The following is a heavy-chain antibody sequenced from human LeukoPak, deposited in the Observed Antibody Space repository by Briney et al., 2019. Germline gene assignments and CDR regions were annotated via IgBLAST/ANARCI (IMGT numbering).Heavy chain of an antibody. CDR1: GFIFTSSR. D-gene: IGHD2-15*01. CDR2: VYPGDSDT. Sequence: GASLKISCKTSGFIFTSSRIAWVHQTPGKGLEWMGIVYPGDSDTKYSPSFQGQVTFSADKSTSTAYLQWSSLKASDTAVYYCARRSGPNYDCWGQGTLVTVSS. CDR3: ARRSGPNYDC. V-gene: IGHV5-51*07. J-gene: IGHJ4*02.